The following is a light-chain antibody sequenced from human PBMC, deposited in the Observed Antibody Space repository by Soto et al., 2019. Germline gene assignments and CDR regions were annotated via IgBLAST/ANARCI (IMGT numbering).Light chain of an antibody. Sequence: SVLPQPASVSGSPGQSITISCTGTSSDIGAYNYVSWYQQHPGKAPKLLIYDVNYRPSGVSNRLSGSKSGNTASLTISGLQAKDEADYYCSSYAISSAYVFGTGTKVTVL. CDR3: SSYAISSAYV. J-gene: IGLJ1*01. V-gene: IGLV2-14*01. CDR1: SSDIGAYNY. CDR2: DVN.